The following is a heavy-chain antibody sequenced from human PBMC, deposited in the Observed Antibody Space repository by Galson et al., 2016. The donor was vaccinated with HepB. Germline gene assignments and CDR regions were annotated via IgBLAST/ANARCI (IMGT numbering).Heavy chain of an antibody. V-gene: IGHV3-33*01. CDR3: ARDSFTIFGVTPNWFDP. Sequence: SLRLSCAASGFTFSRYGMHWVRQAPGKGLEWVAVILYDGSKKYYADSVKGRFTISRDNSKNTLYLQMNSLRADDTAVYYCARDSFTIFGVTPNWFDPWGQGTLVTVSS. J-gene: IGHJ5*02. CDR1: GFTFSRYG. D-gene: IGHD3-3*01. CDR2: ILYDGSKK.